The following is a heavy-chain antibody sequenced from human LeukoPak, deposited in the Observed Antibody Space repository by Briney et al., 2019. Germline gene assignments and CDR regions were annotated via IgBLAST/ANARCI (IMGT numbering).Heavy chain of an antibody. CDR2: ISGSGDST. Sequence: GGSLRLSCAASGSGFSFSSYAMSWVRQAPGKGLEWVSGISGSGDSTHYADSVKGRFTISRDNSKNALFLQMNSLRVEDTAVYYCARGYSNLAYWGQGTLVTVSS. D-gene: IGHD5-18*01. CDR3: ARGYSNLAY. CDR1: GSGFSFSSYA. V-gene: IGHV3-23*01. J-gene: IGHJ4*02.